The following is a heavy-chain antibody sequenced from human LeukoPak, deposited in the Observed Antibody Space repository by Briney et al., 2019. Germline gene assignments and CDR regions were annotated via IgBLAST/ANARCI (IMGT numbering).Heavy chain of an antibody. Sequence: GASVKVSCKASGYTFTSYGISWVRQAPGQGLEWMGWISAHNGNTNYAQKLQGRVTMTTDTSTSTAYMELRSLRSDDTAVYYCARAWKYSSSWYGDYWGQGTLVTVSS. CDR1: GYTFTSYG. D-gene: IGHD6-13*01. CDR3: ARAWKYSSSWYGDY. V-gene: IGHV1-18*04. J-gene: IGHJ4*02. CDR2: ISAHNGNT.